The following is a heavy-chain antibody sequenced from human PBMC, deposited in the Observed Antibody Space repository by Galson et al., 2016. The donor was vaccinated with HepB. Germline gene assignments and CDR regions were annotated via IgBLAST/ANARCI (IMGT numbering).Heavy chain of an antibody. CDR1: GGALRNYA. CDR2: IIPSFGTA. J-gene: IGHJ5*02. CDR3: ARADTYCSGGGCYSIRFDP. V-gene: IGHV1-69*13. Sequence: VKVSCKASGGALRNYAIDWVRQAPGQGLEWMGGIIPSFGTANYAQKFQGRLTITADKSTSTAYMDLSSLRSEDTAVYYCARADTYCSGGGCYSIRFDPWGQGTLVTVSS. D-gene: IGHD2-15*01.